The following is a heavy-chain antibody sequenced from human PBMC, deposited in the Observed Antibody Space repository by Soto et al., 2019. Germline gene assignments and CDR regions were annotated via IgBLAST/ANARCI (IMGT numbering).Heavy chain of an antibody. J-gene: IGHJ5*02. CDR3: ARDLLYSVPPNWFDP. CDR2: ISAYNGNT. V-gene: IGHV1-18*01. Sequence: EASVKVSCKASGYTFTSYGISWVRQAPGQGLEWMGWISAYNGNTNYAQKLQGRVTMTTDTSTSTAYMEVRSLRSDDTAVYHCARDLLYSVPPNWFDPWGQGTLVTVSS. CDR1: GYTFTSYG. D-gene: IGHD2-15*01.